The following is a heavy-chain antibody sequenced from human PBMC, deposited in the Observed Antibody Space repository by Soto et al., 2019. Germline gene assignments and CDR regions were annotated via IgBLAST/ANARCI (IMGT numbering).Heavy chain of an antibody. D-gene: IGHD6-13*01. V-gene: IGHV4-34*01. CDR3: ARGDSSSWYGDYYYYGMDV. CDR2: INHSGST. CDR1: GGSFSGYY. J-gene: IGHJ6*02. Sequence: SETLSLTCAVYGGSFSGYYWSWIRQPPGKGLEWIGEINHSGSTNYNPSLKSRATISVDTSKNQFSLKLSSVTAADTAVYYCARGDSSSWYGDYYYYGMDVWGQGTTVT.